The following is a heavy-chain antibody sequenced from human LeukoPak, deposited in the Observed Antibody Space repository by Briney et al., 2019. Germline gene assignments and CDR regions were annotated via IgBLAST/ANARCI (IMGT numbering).Heavy chain of an antibody. CDR2: INPSGGST. V-gene: IGHV1-46*01. CDR3: ASPNPTVTTSDAFDI. Sequence: ASLKVSCKASGYTFTSYYMHWVRQAPGQGLEWMGIINPSGGSTSYAQKFQGRVTMTRDMSTSTVYMELSGLRSEDTAVYYCASPNPTVTTSDAFDIWGQGTMVTVSS. CDR1: GYTFTSYY. D-gene: IGHD4-17*01. J-gene: IGHJ3*02.